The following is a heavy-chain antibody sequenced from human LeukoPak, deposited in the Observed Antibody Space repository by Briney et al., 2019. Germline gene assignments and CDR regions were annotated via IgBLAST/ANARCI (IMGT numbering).Heavy chain of an antibody. V-gene: IGHV1-69*13. CDR3: ARSPYGDYAYFDY. D-gene: IGHD4-17*01. Sequence: SVKVSCKASGGTFSSYAISWVRQAPGQGLEWMGGSIPIFGTANYAQKFQGRVTITADESTSQAYMELGSLRYEDTAVYYCARSPYGDYAYFDYWGQGTLVTVSS. CDR1: GGTFSSYA. J-gene: IGHJ4*02. CDR2: SIPIFGTA.